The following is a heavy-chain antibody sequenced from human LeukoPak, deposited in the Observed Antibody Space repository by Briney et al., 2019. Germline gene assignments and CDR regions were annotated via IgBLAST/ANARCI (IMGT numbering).Heavy chain of an antibody. Sequence: PGGSLRLSCAASGFTFSSYSMNWVRQAPGKGLEWVSSISSSSSYIYYADSVKGRFTISRDNAKSSLYLQMNSLRAEDMAVYYCARFLEWLLDYWGQGTLVTVSS. CDR1: GFTFSSYS. D-gene: IGHD3-3*01. J-gene: IGHJ4*02. CDR3: ARFLEWLLDY. CDR2: ISSSSSYI. V-gene: IGHV3-21*01.